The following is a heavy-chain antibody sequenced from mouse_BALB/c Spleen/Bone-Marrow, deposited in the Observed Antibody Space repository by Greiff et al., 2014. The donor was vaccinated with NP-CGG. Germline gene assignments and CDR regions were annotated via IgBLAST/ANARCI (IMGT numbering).Heavy chain of an antibody. CDR2: IDPANGNT. Sequence: VQLQQSGAELVKPGASVKLSCTASGFNIKDTYMYWVKQRPEQGLEWIGRIDPANGNTKYDPEFQDKATITADTSSNTAYLQLSSLTSEDTAVYYCARYYYGSSLFAYWGQGTLVTVSA. D-gene: IGHD1-1*01. J-gene: IGHJ3*01. V-gene: IGHV14-3*02. CDR3: ARYYYGSSLFAY. CDR1: GFNIKDTY.